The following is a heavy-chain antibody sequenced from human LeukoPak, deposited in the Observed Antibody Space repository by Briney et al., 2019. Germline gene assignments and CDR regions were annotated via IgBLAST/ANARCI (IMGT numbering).Heavy chain of an antibody. D-gene: IGHD6-19*01. CDR1: GFTFSSYS. V-gene: IGHV3-48*01. J-gene: IGHJ4*02. Sequence: GGSLRLSCAASGFTFSSYSMNWVRQAPGKGLEWLSYISSSSSRIFDADSVKGRFTVSRDNAKNSLYLQMRSLRAEDTAVYYCARGGGKSSGWPYFDNWGQGILVTVSS. CDR2: ISSSSSRI. CDR3: ARGGGKSSGWPYFDN.